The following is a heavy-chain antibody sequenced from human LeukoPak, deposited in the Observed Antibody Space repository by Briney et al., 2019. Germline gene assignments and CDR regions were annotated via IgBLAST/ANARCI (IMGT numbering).Heavy chain of an antibody. J-gene: IGHJ4*02. Sequence: ASVKVSCEASGYTFTSYYMHWVRQAPGQGLEWMGIINPSGGSTSYAQKFQGRVTMTRDTSTSTVYMELSSLRSEDTAVYYCARSIIRGYSSGWSLFDYWGQGTLVTVSS. V-gene: IGHV1-46*03. CDR1: GYTFTSYY. CDR3: ARSIIRGYSSGWSLFDY. CDR2: INPSGGST. D-gene: IGHD6-19*01.